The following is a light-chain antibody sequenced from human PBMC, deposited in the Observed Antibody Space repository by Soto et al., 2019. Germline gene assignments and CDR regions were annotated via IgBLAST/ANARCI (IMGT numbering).Light chain of an antibody. CDR2: GAS. CDR3: QEYDNWPPEGT. CDR1: QFLSSY. Sequence: EVVLTQSPATLSLAPGERATLSCRASQFLSSYLAWYQQKPGQAPRLLIYGASTRATGIPARFSGSGSGTEFTLSINSLQSEDFAVYYCQEYDNWPPEGTFGQGTKVDIK. J-gene: IGKJ1*01. V-gene: IGKV3-15*01.